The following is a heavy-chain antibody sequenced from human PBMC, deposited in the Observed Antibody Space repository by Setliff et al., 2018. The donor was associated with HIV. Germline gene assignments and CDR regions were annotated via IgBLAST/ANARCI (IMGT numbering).Heavy chain of an antibody. Sequence: PGGSLRLSCVVSGFTFSSYGMHWVRQAPGKGLEWVAFIRFDGSNKYFVDSVKGRFTISRDTSKNTLYLQMNSLRAEDTAVYYCAKEFRPYSSSWYSIPLYYYYSMDVWGKGTTVTVSS. CDR2: IRFDGSNK. J-gene: IGHJ6*03. CDR3: AKEFRPYSSSWYSIPLYYYYSMDV. D-gene: IGHD6-13*01. V-gene: IGHV3-30*02. CDR1: GFTFSSYG.